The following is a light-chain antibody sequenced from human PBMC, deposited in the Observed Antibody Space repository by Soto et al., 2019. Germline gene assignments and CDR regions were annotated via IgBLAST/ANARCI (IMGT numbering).Light chain of an antibody. V-gene: IGKV3-15*01. CDR3: QQYNDWSPWT. CDR2: GAS. J-gene: IGKJ1*01. Sequence: EIVMTQSPATLSVSPGERANISCRASQSVGSNLAWYQQQPGQAPRLFVFGASTRATGIPARFIGSGSGTDFTLTISSLQSEDFAVYYCQQYNDWSPWTFGQGTKVEFK. CDR1: QSVGSN.